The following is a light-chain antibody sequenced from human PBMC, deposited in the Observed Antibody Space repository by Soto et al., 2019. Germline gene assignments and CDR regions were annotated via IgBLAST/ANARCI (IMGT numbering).Light chain of an antibody. Sequence: DIQMTQSPSSLSASVGDRVTITCRASQAISNYLAWYQQKPGKVPKLLIYAASTLQSGVPSRFSGSGSGTDFTLTISCLQSEDFATYYCQQYYSYPLTFGGGTKVDIK. CDR1: QAISNY. CDR3: QQYYSYPLT. J-gene: IGKJ4*01. V-gene: IGKV1-16*01. CDR2: AAS.